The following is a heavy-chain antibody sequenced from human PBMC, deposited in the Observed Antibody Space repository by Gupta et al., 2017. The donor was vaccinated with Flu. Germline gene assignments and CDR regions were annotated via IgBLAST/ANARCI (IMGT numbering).Heavy chain of an antibody. D-gene: IGHD6-19*01. V-gene: IGHV1-69*01. Sequence: QVQLVQSGAEVKKPGSSLTAGCEASGGTFSTYAFSWVRQAPGQGLEWMGGIIPMFGTTNYAQRFKGRITIIVDEATSTAYMELSSLRSDDTAVFYCAAHPISVPGHFDYWGQGTLVTVSS. J-gene: IGHJ4*02. CDR3: AAHPISVPGHFDY. CDR2: IIPMFGTT. CDR1: GGTFSTYA.